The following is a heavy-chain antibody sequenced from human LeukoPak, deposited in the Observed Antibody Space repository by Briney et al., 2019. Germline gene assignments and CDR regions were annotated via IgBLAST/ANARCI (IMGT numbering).Heavy chain of an antibody. Sequence: GRSLTLFCAASGFIFSNYAMHWVRQAPGEGLEWVAVIWYDGSNEDYTDSVKGRFTISRDNSKNTLYLQMNSLRTEDTALYYCARGLTTSDYWGQGTLVTVSS. CDR1: GFIFSNYA. CDR3: ARGLTTSDY. CDR2: IWYDGSNE. V-gene: IGHV3-33*08. J-gene: IGHJ4*02. D-gene: IGHD4-17*01.